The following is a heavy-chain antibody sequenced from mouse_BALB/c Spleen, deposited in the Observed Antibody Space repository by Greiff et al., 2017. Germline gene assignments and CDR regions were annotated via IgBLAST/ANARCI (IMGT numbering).Heavy chain of an antibody. J-gene: IGHJ3*01. CDR2: ISSGSSTI. D-gene: IGHD1-1*01. CDR1: GFTFSSFG. V-gene: IGHV5-17*02. CDR3: ARHGSSSWFAY. Sequence: EVKVEESGGGLVQPGGSRKLSCAASGFTFSSFGMHWVRQAPEKGLEWVAYISSGSSTIYYADTVKGRFTISRDNPKNTLFLQMSSLKSEDTAMYYCARHGSSSWFAYWGQGTLVTVSA.